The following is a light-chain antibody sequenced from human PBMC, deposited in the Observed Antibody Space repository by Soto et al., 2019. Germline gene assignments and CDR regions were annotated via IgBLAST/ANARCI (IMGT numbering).Light chain of an antibody. CDR1: QNIRTY. CDR3: QQRSDWPPLT. V-gene: IGKV3-11*01. Sequence: EIVLTQSPDTLSLSPGERATLSCRASQNIRTYLAWYQQKPGQSPRLLVYDAVNRAAGAPDRFSGSGSGTYFTLTISSLEPEDSAVYVCQQRSDWPPLTFGGGTKVEIK. CDR2: DAV. J-gene: IGKJ4*01.